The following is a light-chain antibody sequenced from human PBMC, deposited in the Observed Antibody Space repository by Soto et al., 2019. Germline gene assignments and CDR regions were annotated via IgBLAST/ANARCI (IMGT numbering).Light chain of an antibody. V-gene: IGKV1-39*01. Sequence: DILMTQSPSSLSASVGDRVTITCRASQSISSYLNWYQHKPGKAPTLLIYAASSLQSGVPSRFSGSGSGTDFTLTISSLQPEDFATYYCQQSYSTPWTFGQGTKVEIK. CDR2: AAS. CDR1: QSISSY. CDR3: QQSYSTPWT. J-gene: IGKJ1*01.